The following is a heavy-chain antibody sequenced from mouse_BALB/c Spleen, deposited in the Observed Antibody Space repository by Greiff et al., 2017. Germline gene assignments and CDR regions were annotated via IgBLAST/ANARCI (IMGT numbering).Heavy chain of an antibody. CDR3: ARHRDGNYGWYFDV. Sequence: EVHLVESGGDLVKPGGSLKLSCAASGFTFSSYGMSWVRQTPDKRLEWVATISSGGSYTYYPDSVKGRFTISRDNAKNTLYLQMSSLKSEDTAMYYCARHRDGNYGWYFDVWGAGTTVTVSS. J-gene: IGHJ1*01. D-gene: IGHD2-1*01. CDR2: ISSGGSYT. CDR1: GFTFSSYG. V-gene: IGHV5-6*01.